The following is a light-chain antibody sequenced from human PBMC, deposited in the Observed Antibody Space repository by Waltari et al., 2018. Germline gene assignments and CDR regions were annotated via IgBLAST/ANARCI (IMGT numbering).Light chain of an antibody. V-gene: IGLV2-23*02. CDR3: CSYAGSSTPGI. Sequence: QSALTQPASVSGSPGQSITISCPGTSSDVGGYNYVSWYQQHPGKAPKFIIYDVSKRPSGVSNRFSGSKSGNTASLTISGLQAEDEADYYCCSYAGSSTPGIFGGGTKLTVL. CDR2: DVS. J-gene: IGLJ2*01. CDR1: SSDVGGYNY.